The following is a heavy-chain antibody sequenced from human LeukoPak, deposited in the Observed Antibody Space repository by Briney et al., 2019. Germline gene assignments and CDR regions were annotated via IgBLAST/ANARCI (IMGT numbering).Heavy chain of an antibody. CDR3: ARPSYDILTGYPNGMDV. CDR1: GYSFTSYW. D-gene: IGHD3-9*01. CDR2: IDPSDSYT. J-gene: IGHJ6*04. V-gene: IGHV5-10-1*01. Sequence: GESLKISCKGSGYSFTSYWISWVRQMPGKGLEWMGRIDPSDSYTNYSPSFQGHVTISADKSISTAYLQWSSLKASDTAMYYCARPSYDILTGYPNGMDVWGKGTTVTVSP.